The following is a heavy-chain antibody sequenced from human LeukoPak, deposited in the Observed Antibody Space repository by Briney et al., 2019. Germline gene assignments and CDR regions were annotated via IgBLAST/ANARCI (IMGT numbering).Heavy chain of an antibody. CDR2: ISSSSNYM. J-gene: IGHJ4*02. CDR1: GFTFSRNA. D-gene: IGHD6-13*01. Sequence: GGSLRLSCAASGFTFSRNAMNWVRQAPGKGLEWVSFISSSSNYMTYADSVKGRFTISRDNAKNSLYLQMNSLRAEDTAVYYCARPLDSSNNYFDYWGQGTLVTVSA. CDR3: ARPLDSSNNYFDY. V-gene: IGHV3-21*01.